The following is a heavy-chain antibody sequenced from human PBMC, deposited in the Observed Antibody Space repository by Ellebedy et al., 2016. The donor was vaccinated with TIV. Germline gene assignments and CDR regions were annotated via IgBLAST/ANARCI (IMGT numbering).Heavy chain of an antibody. CDR1: GFTFSIYS. J-gene: IGHJ4*02. CDR2: VSPDNYI. V-gene: IGHV3-21*01. Sequence: PGGSLRLSCAASGFTFSIYSFNWVRQAPGKGLEWVSTVSPDNYIFYADSVKGRFTISRDNAKNSLFLQMNSLRPEDTAVDYCARDRHGGYDSLDYWGQGTLVTVSS. CDR3: ARDRHGGYDSLDY. D-gene: IGHD5-12*01.